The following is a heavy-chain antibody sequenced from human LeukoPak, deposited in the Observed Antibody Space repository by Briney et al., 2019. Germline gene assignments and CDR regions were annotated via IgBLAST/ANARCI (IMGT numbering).Heavy chain of an antibody. CDR1: GGSISTSSYY. Sequence: TETLSLTCTVSGGSISTSSYYGGWIRQPPGKGLEWIGSIYYSGSTYSNPSLKSRVTISVDTSKNQFSLKLSSVTAADTAVYYCARGSSAARPNFDYWGQGTLVTVSS. V-gene: IGHV4-39*07. J-gene: IGHJ4*02. CDR3: ARGSSAARPNFDY. D-gene: IGHD6-6*01. CDR2: IYYSGST.